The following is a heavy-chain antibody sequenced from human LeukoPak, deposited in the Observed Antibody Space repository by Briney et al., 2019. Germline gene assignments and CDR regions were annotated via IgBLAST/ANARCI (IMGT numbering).Heavy chain of an antibody. Sequence: SETLSLTCTVSGGSISSYYWSWIRQPPGKGLEWIGYIYYSGSTYCNPSLKSRVTISVDTSKNQFSLKLSSVTAADTAVYYCARQSGGSRYWGQGTLVTVSS. V-gene: IGHV4-59*04. J-gene: IGHJ4*02. D-gene: IGHD2-15*01. CDR2: IYYSGST. CDR1: GGSISSYY. CDR3: ARQSGGSRY.